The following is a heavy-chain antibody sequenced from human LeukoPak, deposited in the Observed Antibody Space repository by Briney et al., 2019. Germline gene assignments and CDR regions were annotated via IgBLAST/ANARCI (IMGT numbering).Heavy chain of an antibody. Sequence: SETLSLTCTVSGGSINSGGYYWSWIRQHPGKGLEWIGYIYYSGNTYYNPSLKSRITISLDTSKNQFSLKLSSVTAADTAVYYCARGSSGWLRFDYWGQGTLVTVSS. D-gene: IGHD6-19*01. V-gene: IGHV4-31*03. CDR3: ARGSSGWLRFDY. J-gene: IGHJ4*02. CDR1: GGSINSGGYY. CDR2: IYYSGNT.